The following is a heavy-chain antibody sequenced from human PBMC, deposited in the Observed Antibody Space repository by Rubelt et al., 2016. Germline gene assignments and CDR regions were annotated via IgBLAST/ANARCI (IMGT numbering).Heavy chain of an antibody. CDR3: AICITVAPVYYAIDV. D-gene: IGHD6-19*01. V-gene: IGHV4-39*07. Sequence: QLQLQESGPGLVKPSETLSLTCTVSGASISSSSYCWGWIRQPPGKGLECIGTIYYSGNTYYNPSLKSRVTRSLDTSKNQFALKLSSVTAADTAVYYCAICITVAPVYYAIDVWGQGTTVIVSS. CDR2: IYYSGNT. J-gene: IGHJ6*02. CDR1: GASISSSSYC.